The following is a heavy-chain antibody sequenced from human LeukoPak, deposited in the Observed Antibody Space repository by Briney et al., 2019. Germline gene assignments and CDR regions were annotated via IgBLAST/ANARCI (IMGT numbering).Heavy chain of an antibody. CDR2: IYYSGST. CDR3: ARAGHGYWYFDL. V-gene: IGHV4-59*01. Sequence: SETLSLTCSVSGGYIGTYYWTWIRQPPGKGLEWIGYIYYSGSTNYNPSLKSRVTISVDTSKNQFSLKLSSVTAADTAVYYCARAGHGYWYFDLWGRGTLVTVSS. CDR1: GGYIGTYY. D-gene: IGHD3-10*01. J-gene: IGHJ2*01.